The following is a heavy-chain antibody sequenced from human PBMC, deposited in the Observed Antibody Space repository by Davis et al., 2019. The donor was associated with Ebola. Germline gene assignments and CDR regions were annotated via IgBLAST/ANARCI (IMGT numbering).Heavy chain of an antibody. CDR2: IYSSGST. CDR1: GDSINNYY. Sequence: SETLSLTCNVSGDSINNYYWSWIRQPAGKGLEWIGRIYSSGSTNYNPSLKSRVIISIDTSKNQFSLRLTSLSAADTALYYCARDRKRNDYDSYFDYWGQGTLVTVSS. CDR3: ARDRKRNDYDSYFDY. V-gene: IGHV4-4*07. D-gene: IGHD1-1*01. J-gene: IGHJ4*02.